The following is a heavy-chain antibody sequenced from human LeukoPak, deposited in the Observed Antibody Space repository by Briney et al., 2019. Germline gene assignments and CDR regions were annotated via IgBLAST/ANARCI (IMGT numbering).Heavy chain of an antibody. J-gene: IGHJ6*02. Sequence: SETLSLTCTVSGGSISSYYWSWIRQPPGMGLEWIGYIYYSGSTNYNPSLKSRVTISVDTSKNQFSLKLSSVTAADTAVYYCARAHYYGSGRYYYYYGMDVWGQGTTVTVSS. CDR3: ARAHYYGSGRYYYYYGMDV. CDR1: GGSISSYY. D-gene: IGHD3-10*01. CDR2: IYYSGST. V-gene: IGHV4-59*01.